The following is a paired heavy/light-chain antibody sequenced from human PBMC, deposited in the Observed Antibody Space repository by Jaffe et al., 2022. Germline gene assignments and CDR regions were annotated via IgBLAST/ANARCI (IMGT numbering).Light chain of an antibody. CDR2: WAS. CDR1: QSVLYRSSNKNY. J-gene: IGKJ4*01. CDR3: QQYYSTPLT. V-gene: IGKV4-1*01. Sequence: DIVMTQSPDSLAVSLGERATINCKSSQSVLYRSSNKNYLAWYQLKPGQPPNLLIYWASTRESGVPDRFSASGSGTDFTLTISSLQAEDVAVYYCQQYYSTPLTFGGGTKVEIK.
Heavy chain of an antibody. V-gene: IGHV4-39*01. D-gene: IGHD1-1*01. J-gene: IGHJ4*02. Sequence: QLQLQESGPGLVKPSETLSLTCTVSGGSINSSTYYWGWIRQPPGKGLECIGSIHYRGSTSYNPSLRSRVTMSVDTSKNQFSLKLNSVSAADTAVYYCARVTGTTGFFDCWGQGTLVTVSS. CDR3: ARVTGTTGFFDC. CDR2: IHYRGST. CDR1: GGSINSSTYY.